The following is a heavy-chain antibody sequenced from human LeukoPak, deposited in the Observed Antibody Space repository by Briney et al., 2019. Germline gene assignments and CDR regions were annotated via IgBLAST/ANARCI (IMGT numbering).Heavy chain of an antibody. V-gene: IGHV3-11*04. CDR1: GFIFRNYY. J-gene: IGHJ4*02. Sequence: GGSLRLSCAASGFIFRNYYMSWMRQAPGKGLEWVSYISDNGDTIFYADFVKGRFTISRDNTKNSVYLQMNSLRAEDTAVYYCAINHDYWGQGTLVTVSS. CDR2: ISDNGDTI. CDR3: AINHDY.